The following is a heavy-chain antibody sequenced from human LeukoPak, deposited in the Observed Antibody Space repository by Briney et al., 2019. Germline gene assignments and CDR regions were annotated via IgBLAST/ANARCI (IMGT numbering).Heavy chain of an antibody. CDR2: INHNGNVN. CDR3: ARGGGLDV. J-gene: IGHJ6*02. V-gene: IGHV3-7*03. CDR1: GFTFSSYW. Sequence: PGGSLRLSCAASGFTFSSYWMNWASQAPGKGLEWVASINHNGNVNYYADSVKGRFTISRDNAKNSLYLQMSNLRAEDTAVYFCARGGGLDVWGQGATVTVSS. D-gene: IGHD3-16*01.